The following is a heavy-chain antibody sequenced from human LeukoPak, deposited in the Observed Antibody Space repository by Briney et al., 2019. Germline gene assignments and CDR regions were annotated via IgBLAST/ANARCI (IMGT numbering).Heavy chain of an antibody. D-gene: IGHD3-22*01. J-gene: IGHJ4*02. CDR2: ISSSSSYI. Sequence: GGSLRLSCAASGFTFSSYSMNWVRQAPGKGLEWVSSISSSSSYIYYADSVKGRSTISRDNAKNSLYLQMNSLRAEDTAVYYCARAYYDSEGVDYWGQGTLVTVSS. V-gene: IGHV3-21*01. CDR3: ARAYYDSEGVDY. CDR1: GFTFSSYS.